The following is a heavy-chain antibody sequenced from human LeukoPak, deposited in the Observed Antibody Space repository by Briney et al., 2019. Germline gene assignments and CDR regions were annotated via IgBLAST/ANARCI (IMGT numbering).Heavy chain of an antibody. CDR3: ATEEGSSGWSYYFDY. CDR1: GFTFSSYG. Sequence: GGSLRLSCAASGFTFSSYGMHWVRQAPGEGLEWVAVIWYDGSNKYYADFVKGRFTISRDNSKNTLYLQMNSLRAEDMAVYYCATEEGSSGWSYYFDYWGQGTLVTVSS. J-gene: IGHJ4*02. CDR2: IWYDGSNK. V-gene: IGHV3-33*01. D-gene: IGHD6-19*01.